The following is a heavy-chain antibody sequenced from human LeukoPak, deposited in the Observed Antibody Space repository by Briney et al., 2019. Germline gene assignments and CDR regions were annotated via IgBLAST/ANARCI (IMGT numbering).Heavy chain of an antibody. V-gene: IGHV3-48*01. CDR2: ISSSSITI. CDR3: ARAYYDILTGPFFPDY. D-gene: IGHD3-9*01. Sequence: GGSLRLSCAASGFTFSTYGMNWVRQAPGKGLEWISYISSSSITIYYADSVKGRFTIFRDSAKNSLYLQMNSLRAEDTAVYYCARAYYDILTGPFFPDYWGQGTLVTVSS. CDR1: GFTFSTYG. J-gene: IGHJ4*02.